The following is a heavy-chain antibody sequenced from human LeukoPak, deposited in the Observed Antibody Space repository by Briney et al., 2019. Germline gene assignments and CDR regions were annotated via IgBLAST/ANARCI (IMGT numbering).Heavy chain of an antibody. D-gene: IGHD1-26*01. V-gene: IGHV4-59*01. CDR3: ARVGSSSYWYFDL. Sequence: SETLSLTCTVSGGSISNYYWSWIRQPPGKALEWIGFVHYTGSTNYNPSLKSRVTTSIDTSRNQFSLKVKSVTLADTAVYYCARVGSSSYWYFDLWGRGTLVTVSS. CDR2: VHYTGST. J-gene: IGHJ2*01. CDR1: GGSISNYY.